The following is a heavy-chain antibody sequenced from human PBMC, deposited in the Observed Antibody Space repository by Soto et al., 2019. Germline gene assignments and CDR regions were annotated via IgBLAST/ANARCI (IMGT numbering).Heavy chain of an antibody. V-gene: IGHV1-2*02. CDR3: ARRAGYCSSTSCGGNPTDY. J-gene: IGHJ4*02. Sequence: SVKASCKASGYTFTGYYMHWVRQAPGQGLEWMGWINPNSGGTNYAQKFQGRVTMTRDTSISTAYMELSRLRSDDTDVYYCARRAGYCSSTSCGGNPTDYWGQGILVTVSS. D-gene: IGHD2-2*01. CDR2: INPNSGGT. CDR1: GYTFTGYY.